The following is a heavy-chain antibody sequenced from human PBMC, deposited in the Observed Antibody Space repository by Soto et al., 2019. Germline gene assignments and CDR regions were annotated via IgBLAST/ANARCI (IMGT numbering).Heavy chain of an antibody. Sequence: SVKVCCKASGCTFTSSAVQWVRQARGQRLEWIGWIVVGSGNTNYAQKFQERVTITRDMSTSTAYMELSSLRSEDTAVYYCAAYYYDSSGYYWFDPWGQGTLVTVSS. CDR3: AAYYYDSSGYYWFDP. V-gene: IGHV1-58*01. D-gene: IGHD3-22*01. J-gene: IGHJ5*02. CDR1: GCTFTSSA. CDR2: IVVGSGNT.